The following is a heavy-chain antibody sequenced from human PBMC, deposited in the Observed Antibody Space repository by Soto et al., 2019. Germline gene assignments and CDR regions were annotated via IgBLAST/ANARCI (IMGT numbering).Heavy chain of an antibody. CDR1: GFTFSSYA. CDR2: ISGSGGST. J-gene: IGHJ6*02. V-gene: IGHV3-23*01. D-gene: IGHD3-10*01. Sequence: GSLRLSCAASGFTFSSYAMSWVRQAPGKGLEWVSAISGSGGSTYYADSVKGRFTISRDNSKNTLYLQMNSLRAEDTAVYYCAKSMVRGVNYYGMDVWGQGTTVTVSS. CDR3: AKSMVRGVNYYGMDV.